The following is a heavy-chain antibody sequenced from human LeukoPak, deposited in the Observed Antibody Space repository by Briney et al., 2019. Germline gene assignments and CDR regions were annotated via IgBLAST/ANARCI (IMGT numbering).Heavy chain of an antibody. J-gene: IGHJ5*02. CDR1: GFTFSSYA. CDR2: ISYDGSNK. Sequence: GGSLRLSCAASGFTFSSYAMHWVRQAPGKGLEWVAVISYDGSNKYYADSVKGRFTISRDNSKNTLYLQMNSLRAEDTAVYYCAKVSLLWFGEHGGWFDPWGQGALVTVSS. CDR3: AKVSLLWFGEHGGWFDP. V-gene: IGHV3-30-3*01. D-gene: IGHD3-10*01.